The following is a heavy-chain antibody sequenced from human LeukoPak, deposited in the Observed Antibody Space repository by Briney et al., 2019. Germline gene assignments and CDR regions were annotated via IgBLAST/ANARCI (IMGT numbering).Heavy chain of an antibody. D-gene: IGHD3-3*01. J-gene: IGHJ4*02. CDR3: AKDHYWSIDY. CDR2: IKGDGIST. Sequence: PGGSLRLSCAASGFIFDDYGMTWVRHAPGQGLVWVSRIKGDGISTNYADSVKGRFTISRDIAKNTLYLQMNSLRAEDTGVYYCAKDHYWSIDYWGRGTLVTVSS. CDR1: GFIFDDYG. V-gene: IGHV3-74*01.